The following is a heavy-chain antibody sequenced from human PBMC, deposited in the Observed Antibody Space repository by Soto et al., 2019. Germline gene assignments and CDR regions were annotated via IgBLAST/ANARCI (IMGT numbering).Heavy chain of an antibody. J-gene: IGHJ4*02. CDR2: INHSGST. Sequence: SETLSLTCAVYGGSFSGYYWSWIRQPPGKGLEWIGEINHSGSTNYNPSLKSRVTISVDTSKNQFSLKLSSVTAADTAVYYCARLGYCSGGSCHHPNWGQGTLVTVSS. CDR1: GGSFSGYY. D-gene: IGHD2-15*01. CDR3: ARLGYCSGGSCHHPN. V-gene: IGHV4-34*01.